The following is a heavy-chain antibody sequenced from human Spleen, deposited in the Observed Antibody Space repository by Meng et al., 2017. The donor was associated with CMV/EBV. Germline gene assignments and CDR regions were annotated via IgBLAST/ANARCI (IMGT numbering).Heavy chain of an antibody. Sequence: QVQLVDSGGGAVQPGCSLRLSCAASGFTLSSYALHWVRQAPGKGLEWVAVISYDGSNKYYADSVKGRFTISRDNSKNTLYLQMNSLRAEDTAVYYCARGRGLWFDLWGRGTLVTVSS. CDR2: ISYDGSNK. D-gene: IGHD2-21*01. V-gene: IGHV3-30-3*01. CDR3: ARGRGLWFDL. CDR1: GFTLSSYA. J-gene: IGHJ2*01.